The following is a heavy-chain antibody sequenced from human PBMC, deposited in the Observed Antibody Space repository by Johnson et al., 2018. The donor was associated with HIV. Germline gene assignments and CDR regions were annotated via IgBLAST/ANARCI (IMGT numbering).Heavy chain of an antibody. CDR1: GFTFSDYY. Sequence: QVQLVESGGGLVKPGGSLRLSCAASGFTFSDYYMSWIRQAPGKGLEWVSYISSSGSTIYYADSVKGRFTISRDNAKNSLYLQMNSLKTEDTAVYYCTTEWEYYYGSGKLDAFDIWGQGTMVTVSS. V-gene: IGHV3-11*01. J-gene: IGHJ3*02. CDR3: TTEWEYYYGSGKLDAFDI. D-gene: IGHD3-10*01. CDR2: ISSSGSTI.